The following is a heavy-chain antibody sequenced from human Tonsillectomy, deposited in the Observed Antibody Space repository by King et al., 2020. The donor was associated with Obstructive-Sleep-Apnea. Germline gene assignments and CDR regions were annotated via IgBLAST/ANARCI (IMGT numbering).Heavy chain of an antibody. J-gene: IGHJ6*02. CDR2: LSYEGGYK. CDR3: ARENYNDYPLVYGMDV. D-gene: IGHD4-11*01. Sequence: VQLVESGGGVVQPGGSLKLSCAASGFTFSTYTMYWVRQAPGKGLEWVSLLSYEGGYKFYADSVKGRFTISRDNSKNNLSLQMNSLRAEDTALYYCARENYNDYPLVYGMDVWGQGTTVTVSS. V-gene: IGHV3-30*04. CDR1: GFTFSTYT.